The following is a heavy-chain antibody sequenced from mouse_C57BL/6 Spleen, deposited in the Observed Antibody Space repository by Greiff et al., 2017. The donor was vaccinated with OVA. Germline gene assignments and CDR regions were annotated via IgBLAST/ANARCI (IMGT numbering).Heavy chain of an antibody. Sequence: VKLVESGPGLVAPSQSLSITCTVSGFSLTSYGVHWVRQPPGKGLEWLVVIWSDGSTTYNSALKSRLSISKDNSKSQVFLKMNSLQTDDTAMYYCARLYDYDEGYYAMDYWGQGTSVTVSS. J-gene: IGHJ4*01. CDR2: IWSDGST. CDR1: GFSLTSYG. CDR3: ARLYDYDEGYYAMDY. V-gene: IGHV2-6*03. D-gene: IGHD2-4*01.